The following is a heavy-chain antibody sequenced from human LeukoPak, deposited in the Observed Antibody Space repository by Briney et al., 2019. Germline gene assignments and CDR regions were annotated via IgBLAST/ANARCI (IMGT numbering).Heavy chain of an antibody. CDR2: ISGSGGST. D-gene: IGHD3-22*01. V-gene: IGHV3-23*01. CDR3: AKDAEVITTGY. CDR1: GFTFNNYA. J-gene: IGHJ4*02. Sequence: PXXXLRLSCAASGFTFNNYAMNWVRQAPGKGLEWVSAISGSGGSTYYADSVKGRFTISRDNSKNTLYLQMNSLRAEDTAVYYCAKDAEVITTGYWGQGTLVTVSS.